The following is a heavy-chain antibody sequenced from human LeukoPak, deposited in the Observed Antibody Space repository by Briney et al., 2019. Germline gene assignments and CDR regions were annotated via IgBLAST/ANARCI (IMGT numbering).Heavy chain of an antibody. Sequence: SETLSLTCVVSGYSISSGYHWGWIRQPPGKGLEWIGSVYRSGSTYYNPSLKSRVTISVDTSKNQFSLKLSSVTAADTAVYYCARLSDFWSGYYNREFDYWGQGTLVTVSS. V-gene: IGHV4-38-2*01. CDR1: GYSISSGYH. CDR2: VYRSGST. D-gene: IGHD3-3*01. J-gene: IGHJ4*02. CDR3: ARLSDFWSGYYNREFDY.